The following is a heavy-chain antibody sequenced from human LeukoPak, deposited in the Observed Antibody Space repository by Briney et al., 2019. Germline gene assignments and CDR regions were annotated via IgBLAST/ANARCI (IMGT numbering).Heavy chain of an antibody. Sequence: SETLSLTCTVSGGSISSYYWSWIRQPAGKGLEWIGRIYISGSTNYNPSLKRRVTISVDTSKKKFSLRLISVTAADTAVYYCARGLWFGDENPPYFDYWGQGTLVTVSS. J-gene: IGHJ4*02. D-gene: IGHD3-10*01. CDR1: GGSISSYY. CDR2: IYISGST. V-gene: IGHV4-4*07. CDR3: ARGLWFGDENPPYFDY.